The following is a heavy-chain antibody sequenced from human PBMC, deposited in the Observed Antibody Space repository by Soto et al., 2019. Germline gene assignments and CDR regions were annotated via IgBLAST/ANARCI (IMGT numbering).Heavy chain of an antibody. J-gene: IGHJ4*02. CDR2: ISYDGSNK. V-gene: IGHV3-30-3*01. Sequence: GGSLRLSCAASGFTFSSYAMHWVRQAPGKGLEWVAVISYDGSNKYYADSVKGRFTISRDNSKNTLYLQMNSLRAEDTAVYYCASSPSSIYVWGSYRFDYWGQGNLVTVSS. CDR1: GFTFSSYA. CDR3: ASSPSSIYVWGSYRFDY. D-gene: IGHD3-16*02.